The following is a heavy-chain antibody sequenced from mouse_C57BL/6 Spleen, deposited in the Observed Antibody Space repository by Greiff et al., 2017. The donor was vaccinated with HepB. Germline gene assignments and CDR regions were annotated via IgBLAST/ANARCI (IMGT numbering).Heavy chain of an antibody. J-gene: IGHJ4*01. Sequence: VQLQQSGAELVKPGASVKMSCKASGYTFTSYWITWVKQRPGQGLEWIGDIYPGSGSTNYNEKFKSKATLTVDTSSSTAYMQLSSLTSEDSAVYYCARPNWDENAMDYWGQGTSVTVSS. D-gene: IGHD4-1*01. CDR3: ARPNWDENAMDY. CDR1: GYTFTSYW. V-gene: IGHV1-55*01. CDR2: IYPGSGST.